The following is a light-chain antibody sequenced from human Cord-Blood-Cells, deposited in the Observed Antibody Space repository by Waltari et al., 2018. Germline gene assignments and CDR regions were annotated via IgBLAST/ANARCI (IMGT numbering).Light chain of an antibody. CDR1: SSDVGGYNY. CDR3: SSYTRSSTVV. V-gene: IGLV2-14*01. J-gene: IGLJ2*01. CDR2: DVS. Sequence: QSALTQPASVSGSPGQSITIYCTGTSSDVGGYNYVSWYQQPPGKAPKLMIYDVSNRTSGVSNRFSGSKSGNTAALTISGIQAEDEDDYYCSSYTRSSTVVFGGGTKLTVL.